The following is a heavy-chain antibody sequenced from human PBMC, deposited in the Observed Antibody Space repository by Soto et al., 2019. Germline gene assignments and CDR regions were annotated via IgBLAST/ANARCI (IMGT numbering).Heavy chain of an antibody. Sequence: SVKVSCKASGGTFSSYAISWVRQAPGQGIEWMGGIIPIFGTANYARKFQGRVTITADESTSTAYMELSSLRSEDTAVYYCARGRGYNWNLLYYYYGMDVWGQGTTVTVSS. V-gene: IGHV1-69*13. J-gene: IGHJ6*02. CDR3: ARGRGYNWNLLYYYYGMDV. CDR2: IIPIFGTA. CDR1: GGTFSSYA. D-gene: IGHD1-20*01.